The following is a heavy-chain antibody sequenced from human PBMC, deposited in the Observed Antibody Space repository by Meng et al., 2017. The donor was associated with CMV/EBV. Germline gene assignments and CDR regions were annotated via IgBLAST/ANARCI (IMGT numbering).Heavy chain of an antibody. CDR1: GYPFTGYY. J-gene: IGHJ4*02. CDR3: ARDGSSSATDLIDY. V-gene: IGHV1-2*02. D-gene: IGHD6-6*01. Sequence: VQSSDEVTNPWAPLKFSVKASGYPFTGYYMHWERQAPGKGLEWMGWINPNSGGTNYAQKFQGRVTMTRDTSISTAYMELSRLRSDDTAVYYCARDGSSSATDLIDYWGQGTLVTVSS. CDR2: INPNSGGT.